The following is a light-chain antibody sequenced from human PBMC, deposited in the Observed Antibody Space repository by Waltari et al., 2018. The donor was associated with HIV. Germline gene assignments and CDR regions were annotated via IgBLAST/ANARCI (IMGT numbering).Light chain of an antibody. Sequence: ATRMTQSPPSVSAATGDTVHITCRASRDIDTHLVWYQHKPGSAPHLLIYGASTLQKGVPARFNGSGSGTSFSLTVTCLQSEDFATYFCQQYHDSPRTFGLGTTV. CDR2: GAS. CDR1: RDIDTH. V-gene: IGKV1-8*01. J-gene: IGKJ1*01. CDR3: QQYHDSPRT.